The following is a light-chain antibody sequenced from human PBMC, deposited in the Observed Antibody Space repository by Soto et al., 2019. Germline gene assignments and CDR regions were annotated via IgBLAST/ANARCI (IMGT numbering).Light chain of an antibody. CDR3: QQYGSSPLT. Sequence: EIVLTQSPGTLSLSPGERATLSCRASRSVSSSYLAWYQQEPGQAPRLLIYGASSRATGIPDRFSGSGSGTDFTLTISRLEPEDFAVYYCQQYGSSPLTFGGGTKVDIK. V-gene: IGKV3-20*01. CDR1: RSVSSSY. J-gene: IGKJ4*01. CDR2: GAS.